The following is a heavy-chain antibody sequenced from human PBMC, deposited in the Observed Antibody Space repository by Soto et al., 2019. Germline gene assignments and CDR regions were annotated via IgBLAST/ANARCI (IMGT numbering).Heavy chain of an antibody. Sequence: SETLSLTCTVSGGSISSSTYYWGWIRQPPGKGLEWIGSIYYSGSTYCNPSLKSRVTISLDTSKNQFSLKLSSVTAADTAMYYCARHARIAGASGTFDSWGQGTLVTVSS. CDR3: ARHARIAGASGTFDS. J-gene: IGHJ4*02. V-gene: IGHV4-39*01. CDR1: GGSISSSTYY. D-gene: IGHD1-20*01. CDR2: IYYSGST.